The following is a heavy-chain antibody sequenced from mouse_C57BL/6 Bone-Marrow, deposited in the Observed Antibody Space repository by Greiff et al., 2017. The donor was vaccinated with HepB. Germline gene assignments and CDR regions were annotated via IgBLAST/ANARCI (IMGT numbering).Heavy chain of an antibody. D-gene: IGHD1-2*01. CDR3: ARKGPLLRGPFDV. CDR2: IWSGGST. CDR1: GFSLTSYG. J-gene: IGHJ1*03. V-gene: IGHV2-2*01. Sequence: VKLMESGPGLVQPSQSLSITCTVSGFSLTSYGVHWVRQSPGKGLEWLGVIWSGGSTDYNAAFISRLSISKDNSKSQVFFKMNSLQADDTAIYYCARKGPLLRGPFDVWGTGTTVTVSS.